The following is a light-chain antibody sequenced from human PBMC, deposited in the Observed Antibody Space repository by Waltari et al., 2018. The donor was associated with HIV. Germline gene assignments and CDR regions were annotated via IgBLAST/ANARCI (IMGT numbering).Light chain of an antibody. CDR2: TAS. J-gene: IGKJ4*01. CDR1: QNINNY. Sequence: DIQLTQSPSSLSASVGDRVTITCRSSQNINNYFNWYQLKPGKAPKLLIYTASSLQSGVPSRFSGSGSGTDFSLTISSLQPEDFATYYCQQTYSILTFGGGTKVEIK. V-gene: IGKV1-39*01. CDR3: QQTYSILT.